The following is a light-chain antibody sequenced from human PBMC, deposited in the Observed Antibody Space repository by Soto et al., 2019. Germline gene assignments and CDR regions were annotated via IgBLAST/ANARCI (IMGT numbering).Light chain of an antibody. V-gene: IGKV1-5*03. CDR3: QQYKNRPYT. CDR1: QNINDY. Sequence: DIQMTQSPSTLSASVGDRVTITCRASQNINDYLAWCQHKPGKAPKLLIYKASRLQSEVPSKFSGSGSGTEFTLTITSLQPDDLATYYCQQYKNRPYTFGQGTNLEIK. J-gene: IGKJ2*01. CDR2: KAS.